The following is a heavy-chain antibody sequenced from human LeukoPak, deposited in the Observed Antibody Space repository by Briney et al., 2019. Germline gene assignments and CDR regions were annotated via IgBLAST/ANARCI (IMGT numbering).Heavy chain of an antibody. V-gene: IGHV4-4*09. CDR1: GSSISSYY. Sequence: SETLSLTCTVSGSSISSYYWSWIRQPPGKGLEWIGYIYTSGSTNYNPSLKSRVTISVDTSKNQFSLKLSSVTAADTAVYYCARRSDSSSWYSPYWYFDLWGRGTLVTVSS. CDR2: IYTSGST. D-gene: IGHD6-13*01. J-gene: IGHJ2*01. CDR3: ARRSDSSSWYSPYWYFDL.